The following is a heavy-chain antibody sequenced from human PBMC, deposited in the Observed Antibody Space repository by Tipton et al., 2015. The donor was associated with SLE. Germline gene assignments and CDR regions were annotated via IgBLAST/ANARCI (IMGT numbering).Heavy chain of an antibody. CDR1: GGSISDKSYY. V-gene: IGHV4-39*07. Sequence: TLSLTCTVSGGSISDKSYYWGWLRQPPGKDLEWIGSIYYSGSTYSNPSLKSRVTISLDTSRHQFSLRLASVTAADTAVYYCARAVGYVAAANSPGWFDAWGQGTLVTVSS. CDR3: ARAVGYVAAANSPGWFDA. D-gene: IGHD6-13*01. CDR2: IYYSGST. J-gene: IGHJ5*02.